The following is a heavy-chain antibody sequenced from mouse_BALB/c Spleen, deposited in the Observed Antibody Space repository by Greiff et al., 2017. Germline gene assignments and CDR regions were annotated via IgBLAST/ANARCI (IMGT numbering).Heavy chain of an antibody. Sequence: VQLQQSGAELAKPGASVKMSCKASGYTFTSYWMHWVKQRPGQGLEWIGYINPSTGYTEYNQKFKDKATLTADKSSSTAYMQLSSLTSEDSAVYYCAQPLYYGSSYFDYWGQGTTLTVSS. CDR3: AQPLYYGSSYFDY. J-gene: IGHJ2*01. CDR1: GYTFTSYW. V-gene: IGHV1-7*01. CDR2: INPSTGYT. D-gene: IGHD1-1*01.